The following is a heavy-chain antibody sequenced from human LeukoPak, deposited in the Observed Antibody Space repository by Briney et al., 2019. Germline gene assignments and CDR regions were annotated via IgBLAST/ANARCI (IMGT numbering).Heavy chain of an antibody. Sequence: PGGSLRLSCAASGFTLSGYNMNWVRQAPGKGLEWVSSITGSSSFIYYSDSVKGRFTISRDNAENSVYLQMNSLRAEDTSVYYRAAAPELPGWFDPWGQGTLVTVST. V-gene: IGHV3-21*01. CDR2: ITGSSSFI. D-gene: IGHD1-14*01. CDR3: AAAPELPGWFDP. CDR1: GFTLSGYN. J-gene: IGHJ5*02.